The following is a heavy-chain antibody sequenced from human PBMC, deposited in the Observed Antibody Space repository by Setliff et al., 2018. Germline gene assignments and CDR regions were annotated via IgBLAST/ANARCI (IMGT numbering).Heavy chain of an antibody. J-gene: IGHJ3*02. CDR2: IYYSGST. CDR3: AREVTGSSSWFKGAFDI. Sequence: SETLSLTCTVSGGSISSSSYYWGWIRKPPGKGLEWIGSIYYSGSTYYNPSLKSRVTISVDTSKNQFSLKLSSVTAADTAVYYCAREVTGSSSWFKGAFDIWGQGTMVTVSS. CDR1: GGSISSSSYY. D-gene: IGHD6-13*01. V-gene: IGHV4-39*07.